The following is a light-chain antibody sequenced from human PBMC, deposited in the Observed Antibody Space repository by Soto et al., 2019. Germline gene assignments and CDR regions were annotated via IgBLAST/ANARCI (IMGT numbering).Light chain of an antibody. Sequence: EIVMTQSPATLSVSPGERATLSCRASQTVNSNLAWYQQRPGQAPRLLISGASTRAPGIPARFSGSGSGTEFTLTISSLQSEDFAVYYCQQYNNWPPWTFGQGIRVEI. J-gene: IGKJ1*01. V-gene: IGKV3-15*01. CDR2: GAS. CDR3: QQYNNWPPWT. CDR1: QTVNSN.